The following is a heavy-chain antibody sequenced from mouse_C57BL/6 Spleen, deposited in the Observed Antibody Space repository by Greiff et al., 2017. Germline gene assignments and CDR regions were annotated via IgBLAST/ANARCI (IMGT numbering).Heavy chain of an antibody. V-gene: IGHV1-26*01. CDR3: APLLRFDY. CDR2: INPNNGGT. D-gene: IGHD2-10*01. Sequence: EVQLQQSGPELVKPGASVKISCKASGYTFTDYYMNWVKQSHGKSLEWIGDINPNNGGTSYNQKFKGKATLTVDKSSSTAYMELRSLTSEDSAVYYCAPLLRFDYWGQGTTLTVSS. CDR1: GYTFTDYY. J-gene: IGHJ2*01.